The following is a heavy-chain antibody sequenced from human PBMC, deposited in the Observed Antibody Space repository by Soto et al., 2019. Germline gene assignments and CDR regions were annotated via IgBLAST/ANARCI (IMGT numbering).Heavy chain of an antibody. CDR1: GGSFSGYY. V-gene: IGHV4-34*01. CDR2: INHSGST. Sequence: SETLSLTCAVYGGSFSGYYWSWIRQPPGKGLEWIGEINHSGSTNYNPSLKSRVTISVDTSKNQLSLKLSSVTAADTAVYYCARSISRWLTLDYWGQGTLVTVSS. J-gene: IGHJ4*02. D-gene: IGHD6-19*01. CDR3: ARSISRWLTLDY.